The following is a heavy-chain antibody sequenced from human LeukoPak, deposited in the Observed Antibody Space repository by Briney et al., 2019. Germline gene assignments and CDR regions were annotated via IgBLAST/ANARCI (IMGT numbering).Heavy chain of an antibody. V-gene: IGHV1-69*05. D-gene: IGHD4-11*01. CDR3: ARGRLKQYYFDY. CDR1: GGTFSSYA. J-gene: IGHJ4*02. CDR2: IIPIFGTA. Sequence: SVKVSCKASGGTFSSYAISWVRQAPGQGLEWMGRIIPIFGTANYAQKSQGRVTITTDESTSTAYMELSSLRSEDTAVYYCARGRLKQYYFDYWGQGTLVTVSS.